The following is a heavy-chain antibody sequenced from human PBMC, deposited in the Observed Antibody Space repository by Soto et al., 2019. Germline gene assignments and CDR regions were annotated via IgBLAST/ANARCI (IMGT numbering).Heavy chain of an antibody. CDR1: GFTFSSYA. Sequence: GGSLRLSCAASGFTFSSYAMNWVRQAPGKGLEWVSSISGNGGNTYYADSVKGRFTISRDNSKNTLSLQMNSLRAEDTAVYYCAKVGGSGPLDYWGQGTLVTVSS. CDR2: ISGNGGNT. CDR3: AKVGGSGPLDY. V-gene: IGHV3-23*01. J-gene: IGHJ4*02. D-gene: IGHD3-10*01.